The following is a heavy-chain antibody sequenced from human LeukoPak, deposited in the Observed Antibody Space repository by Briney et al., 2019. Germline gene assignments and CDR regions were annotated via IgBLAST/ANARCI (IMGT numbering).Heavy chain of an antibody. J-gene: IGHJ4*02. CDR2: IKEDGSER. Sequence: GGSLRLSCAASGFTFRTYWMTWVRQAPGKGLECVANIKEDGSERYYVDSVKGRFTISRDNAKNSLYLQMNSLRAEDTAVYYCARADSSSWWESLYYFDYWGQGTLVTVSS. CDR1: GFTFRTYW. V-gene: IGHV3-7*01. CDR3: ARADSSSWWESLYYFDY. D-gene: IGHD6-13*01.